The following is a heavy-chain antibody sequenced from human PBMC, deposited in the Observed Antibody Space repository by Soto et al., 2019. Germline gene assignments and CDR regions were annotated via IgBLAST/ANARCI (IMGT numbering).Heavy chain of an antibody. CDR1: GFTFSSYS. CDR3: AGGERRYHLPNDPVDI. V-gene: IGHV3-48*01. Sequence: EVQLVESGGGLVQPGGSLRLSCAASGFTFSSYSMNWVRQAPGKGLEWVSYISSSSSTIYYAGSVKGRFTISRDNAKNSLYRLKSSRTAEDTAVYYCAGGERRYHLPNDPVDIWGQGTMVTVSS. D-gene: IGHD2-2*01. J-gene: IGHJ3*02. CDR2: ISSSSSTI.